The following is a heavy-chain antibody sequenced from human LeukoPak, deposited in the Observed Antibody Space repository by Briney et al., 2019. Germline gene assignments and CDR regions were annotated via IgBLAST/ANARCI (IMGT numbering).Heavy chain of an antibody. D-gene: IGHD1-1*01. CDR2: ISGSGGST. J-gene: IGHJ4*02. Sequence: PGGSLRLSCAASGFTFSSYAMSWVRQAPGKGLEWVSAISGSGGSTYYADSVKGRFTISRDNSKNTLYLQMNSLRAEDTAVYCCAKGYWWNDEFDYWGQGTLVTVSS. CDR1: GFTFSSYA. V-gene: IGHV3-23*01. CDR3: AKGYWWNDEFDY.